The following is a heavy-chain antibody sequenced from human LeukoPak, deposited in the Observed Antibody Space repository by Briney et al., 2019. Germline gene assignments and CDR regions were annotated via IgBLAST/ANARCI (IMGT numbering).Heavy chain of an antibody. CDR1: GFTFSNFW. V-gene: IGHV3-7*04. CDR3: ARGDAFSGDH. CDR2: IHPEGNEK. Sequence: PGGSLRLSCAVSGFTFSNFWMSWVRQAPGRGLEWVANIHPEGNEKYHVESVKGRFTISRGNAENLLFLQMNGLRVEDTAVYYCARGDAFSGDHWGQGTLVTVSS. J-gene: IGHJ4*02.